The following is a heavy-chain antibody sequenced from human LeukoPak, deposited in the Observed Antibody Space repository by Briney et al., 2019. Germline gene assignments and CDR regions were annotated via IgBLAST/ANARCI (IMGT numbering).Heavy chain of an antibody. J-gene: IGHJ4*02. CDR3: ARDSNNYDSH. CDR2: ITPDGDGS. CDR1: GFTFSSFW. Sequence: GGSLRLSCAASGFTFSSFWMHWVRQVPGKGLEWVSRITPDGDGSTYAASVQGRFTISRDNAKDTVYLQMSNLRAEDTALYYCARDSNNYDSHLGQGTLVTVSS. D-gene: IGHD3-22*01. V-gene: IGHV3-74*01.